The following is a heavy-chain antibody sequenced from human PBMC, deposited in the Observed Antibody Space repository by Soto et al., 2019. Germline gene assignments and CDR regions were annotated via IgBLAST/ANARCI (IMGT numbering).Heavy chain of an antibody. Sequence: GGSLRLSCAASGFTFSTYALSWVRQAPGKGLEWVSLISGTGTSTYYADSVKGRFTISRDNSQNTLYLQMNSLRAEDTAVYYCAMIDYGDYFGAFDLGGQGTMVKVS. CDR2: ISGTGTST. J-gene: IGHJ3*01. D-gene: IGHD4-17*01. CDR3: AMIDYGDYFGAFDL. V-gene: IGHV3-23*01. CDR1: GFTFSTYA.